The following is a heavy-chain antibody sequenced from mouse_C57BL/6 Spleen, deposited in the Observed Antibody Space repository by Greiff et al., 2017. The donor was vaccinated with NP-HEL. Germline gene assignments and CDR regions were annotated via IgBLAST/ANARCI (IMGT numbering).Heavy chain of an antibody. CDR3: TTVTIVTTYYFDY. CDR2: IDPEDGDT. CDR1: GFNIKDYY. Sequence: DVKLVESGAELVKPGASVKLSCTASGFNIKDYYMHWVKQRPEQGLEWIGRIDPEDGDTEYAPKFQGKATMTADTSSNTAYLQLSSLTSEDTAVYYCTTVTIVTTYYFDYWGQGTTLTVSS. D-gene: IGHD2-5*01. J-gene: IGHJ2*01. V-gene: IGHV14-1*01.